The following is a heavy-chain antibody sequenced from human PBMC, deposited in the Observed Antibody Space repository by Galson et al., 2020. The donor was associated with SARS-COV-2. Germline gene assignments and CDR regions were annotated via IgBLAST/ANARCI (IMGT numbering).Heavy chain of an antibody. J-gene: IGHJ4*02. D-gene: IGHD2-2*01. Sequence: GESLKISCAASGFTFSNAWMSWVRQAPGKGLEWVGRIKSKTDGGTTDYAAPVKGRFTISRDDSKNTLYLQMNSLKTEDTAVYYCTSRSYCSSTSCYYWGQGTLVTVSS. CDR2: IKSKTDGGTT. CDR1: GFTFSNAW. CDR3: TSRSYCSSTSCYY. V-gene: IGHV3-15*01.